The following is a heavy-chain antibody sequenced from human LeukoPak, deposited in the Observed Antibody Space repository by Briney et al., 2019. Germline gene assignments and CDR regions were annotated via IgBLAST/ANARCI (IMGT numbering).Heavy chain of an antibody. CDR3: ARQSLDYYETLDAFDI. D-gene: IGHD3-22*01. CDR1: EYTFTDYY. CDR2: VNCKSGAT. Sequence: GASVKVSCKASEYTFTDYYIHWMRQAPGQGLEWMGWVNCKSGATSYAQKFRGRVTMTKDRPIRTAYMELSRLKSDDTAVYYCARQSLDYYETLDAFDIWGQGTVVTVPS. V-gene: IGHV1-2*02. J-gene: IGHJ3*02.